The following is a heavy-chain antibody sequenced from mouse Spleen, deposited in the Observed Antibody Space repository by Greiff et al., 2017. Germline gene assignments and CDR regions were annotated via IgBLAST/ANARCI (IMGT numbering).Heavy chain of an antibody. CDR2: IYPGNSDT. D-gene: IGHD1-1*01. CDR1: GYTFTSYW. V-gene: IGHV1-5*01. Sequence: VQLQQSGTVLARPGASVKMSCKTSGYTFTSYWMHWVKQRPGQGLAWIGAIYPGNSDTSYNQKFKGKAKLTAVTSASTAYMELRSLTNEESAGDYCTRGGGSSLYYAMDYWGQGTSVTVSS. CDR3: TRGGGSSLYYAMDY. J-gene: IGHJ4*01.